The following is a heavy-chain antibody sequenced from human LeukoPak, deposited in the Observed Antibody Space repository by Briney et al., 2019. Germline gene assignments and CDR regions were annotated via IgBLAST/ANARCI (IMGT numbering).Heavy chain of an antibody. CDR1: VYTYTSYD. CDR2: MNPNSGNR. J-gene: IGHJ6*03. D-gene: IGHD3-10*01. CDR3: ARGLAGSGHEEQRIVKMRRYYYYYYMDV. V-gene: IGHV1-8*01. Sequence: ASVKVSGKASVYTYTSYDINWVRQATGQGLEWMGWMNPNSGNRGYAQNFQGRVTMTRNTSISTAYMELSSLRSEDTAVYYCARGLAGSGHEEQRIVKMRRYYYYYYMDVRGKGTTVTISS.